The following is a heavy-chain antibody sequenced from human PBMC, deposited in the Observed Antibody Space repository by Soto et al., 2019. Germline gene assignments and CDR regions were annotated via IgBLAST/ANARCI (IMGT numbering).Heavy chain of an antibody. V-gene: IGHV4-39*01. J-gene: IGHJ6*02. CDR2: IHYSGTT. Sequence: SAETLSLTCSVSGVSIITSYYWGWVRQSPGKGLEWIGSIHYSGTTYYNPSLKSRVTICVDTSKSQFSLMRGSVTAADTAVYYCARHDWARFYGMDGWGQGTTVTVSS. D-gene: IGHD2-21*01. CDR1: GVSIITSYY. CDR3: ARHDWARFYGMDG.